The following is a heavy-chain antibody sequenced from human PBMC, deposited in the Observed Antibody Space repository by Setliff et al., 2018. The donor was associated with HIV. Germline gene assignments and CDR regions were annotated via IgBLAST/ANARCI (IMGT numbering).Heavy chain of an antibody. J-gene: IGHJ6*03. V-gene: IGHV4-39*01. CDR1: GDSISSSSYY. D-gene: IGHD3-10*01. CDR3: ARHGGRGLRRYYMDV. CDR2: MFYSGST. Sequence: SETLSLTCTVSGDSISSSSYYWGWIRQPPGKGLEWIGSMFYSGSTYYNPSLKSRVTISVDTSKNQFSLRLSSVTATDTAVYYCARHGGRGLRRYYMDVWGKGTTVTVSS.